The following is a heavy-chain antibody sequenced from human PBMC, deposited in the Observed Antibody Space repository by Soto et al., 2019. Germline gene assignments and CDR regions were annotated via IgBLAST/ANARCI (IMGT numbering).Heavy chain of an antibody. V-gene: IGHV3-74*01. D-gene: IGHD5-18*01. CDR1: GFTFSSYW. J-gene: IGHJ4*02. CDR2: INSDGSST. Sequence: GGSLRLSCAASGFTFSSYWMHWVRQAPGKGLVWVSRINSDGSSTSYADSVKGRFTISRDNAKNTLYLQMNSLRAEDTAVYYCARGDTAMDTQAKDYWGQGTLVTVSS. CDR3: ARGDTAMDTQAKDY.